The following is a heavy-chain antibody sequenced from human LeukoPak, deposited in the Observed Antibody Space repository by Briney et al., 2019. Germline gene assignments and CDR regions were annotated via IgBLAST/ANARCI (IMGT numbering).Heavy chain of an antibody. CDR1: EFTYG. V-gene: IGHV3-23*01. J-gene: IGHJ4*02. Sequence: GSLRLSCAASEFTYGMNWVRQAPGKGLECVSAISSSGSNTYYADSVKGRFAISRDNSRNTVFLQMDTLTAEDTAVYHCAKVLRAGRILTMSLDSWGQGTLVTVSS. CDR3: AKVLRAGRILTMSLDS. CDR2: ISSSGSNT. D-gene: IGHD2/OR15-2a*01.